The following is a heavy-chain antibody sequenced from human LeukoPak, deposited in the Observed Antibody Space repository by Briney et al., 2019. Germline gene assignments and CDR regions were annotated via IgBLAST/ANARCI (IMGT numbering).Heavy chain of an antibody. D-gene: IGHD1-26*01. CDR3: ARGDSGSYPDDASDI. J-gene: IGHJ3*02. Sequence: PSETLSLTCAVYGGSFSGYYWSWIRQPPGKGLEWIGEINHSGSTNYNPSLKSRVTISVDTSKNQFSLKLSSVTAADTAVYYCARGDSGSYPDDASDIWGQGTMVTVSS. CDR1: GGSFSGYY. V-gene: IGHV4-34*01. CDR2: INHSGST.